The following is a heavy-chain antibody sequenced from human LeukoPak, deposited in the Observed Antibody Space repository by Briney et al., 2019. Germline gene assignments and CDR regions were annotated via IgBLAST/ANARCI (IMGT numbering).Heavy chain of an antibody. V-gene: IGHV1-2*02. CDR2: INPNSGGT. CDR1: GYTFTGYY. Sequence: ASVKVSCKASGYTFTGYYMHWVRQAPGQGLEWMGWINPNSGGTNYAQKFQGRVTMTRDTSISTAYMELSRLRSNDTAAYYCAREYYDYVWGSYRPYYYYYYMDVWGKGTTVTVSS. J-gene: IGHJ6*03. D-gene: IGHD3-16*02. CDR3: AREYYDYVWGSYRPYYYYYYMDV.